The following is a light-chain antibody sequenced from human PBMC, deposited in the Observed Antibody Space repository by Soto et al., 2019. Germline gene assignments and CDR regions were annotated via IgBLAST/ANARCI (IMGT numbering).Light chain of an antibody. CDR2: DIN. J-gene: IGLJ2*01. Sequence: QSVLTQPPSVSAAPGQNVTISCSGSIFNIGSNPVSWYRHLPGTAPKLLIYDINQRPSGIPDRFSGSKSGTSATLGITGLQTGDEADYYCGTWDSSLSSVVFGGGTKVTVL. CDR3: GTWDSSLSSVV. CDR1: IFNIGSNP. V-gene: IGLV1-51*01.